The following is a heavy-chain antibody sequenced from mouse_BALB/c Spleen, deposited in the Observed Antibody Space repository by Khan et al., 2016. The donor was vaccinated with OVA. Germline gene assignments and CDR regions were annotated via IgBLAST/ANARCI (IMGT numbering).Heavy chain of an antibody. CDR1: GYTFTSNT. J-gene: IGHJ4*01. CDR3: ARRTTVYTMDC. Sequence: QVQLQQSGAELTRPGASVKMSCKASGYTFTSNTMHWVKQRPGQGLEWIGYINPRSAYTNYNQNFKDKATLTADTTSSTAYMLLSSLTSEDSAVYYCARRTTVYTMDCWGQGTSVTVSS. D-gene: IGHD1-1*01. CDR2: INPRSAYT. V-gene: IGHV1-4*01.